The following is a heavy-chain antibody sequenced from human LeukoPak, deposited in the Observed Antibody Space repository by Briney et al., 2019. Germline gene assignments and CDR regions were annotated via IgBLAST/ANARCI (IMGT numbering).Heavy chain of an antibody. Sequence: PSETLSLTCTVSGGSISSYYWSWIRQPPGKGLEWIGYIYYSGSTNYNPSLKSRVTISVDTSKNQFSLKLNSVTAADTAVYYCARGDLGYCSGGSALCYYYYMDVWGKGTTVTVSS. CDR2: IYYSGST. CDR3: ARGDLGYCSGGSALCYYYYMDV. J-gene: IGHJ6*03. V-gene: IGHV4-59*01. CDR1: GGSISSYY. D-gene: IGHD2-15*01.